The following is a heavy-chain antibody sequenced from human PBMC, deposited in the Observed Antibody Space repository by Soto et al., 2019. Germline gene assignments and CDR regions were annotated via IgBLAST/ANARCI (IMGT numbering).Heavy chain of an antibody. CDR3: ARGPWNGLWYYYYGMDV. CDR2: IIPIFGTA. CDR1: GGTFSSYA. D-gene: IGHD1-1*01. J-gene: IGHJ6*02. V-gene: IGHV1-69*12. Sequence: QVQLVQSGAEVKKPGSSVKVSCKASGGTFSSYAISWVRQAPGQGLEWMGGIIPIFGTANYAQKFQGRVMITADESTSTAYMELSSLRSEDTAVYYFARGPWNGLWYYYYGMDVWGQGTTVTVS.